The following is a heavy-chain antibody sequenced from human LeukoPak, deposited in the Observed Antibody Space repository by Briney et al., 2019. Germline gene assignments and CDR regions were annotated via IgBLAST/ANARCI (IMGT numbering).Heavy chain of an antibody. Sequence: GGSLRLSCAASGFTFSSYSMNWVRQAPGKGLEWVSSISGSSSYIYYADSVKGRFTISRDNAKNSLYLQMNSLRAEDTAVYYCAKSKSSGARVYFDYWGQGTLVTVSS. CDR1: GFTFSSYS. J-gene: IGHJ4*02. D-gene: IGHD6-19*01. V-gene: IGHV3-21*01. CDR3: AKSKSSGARVYFDY. CDR2: ISGSSSYI.